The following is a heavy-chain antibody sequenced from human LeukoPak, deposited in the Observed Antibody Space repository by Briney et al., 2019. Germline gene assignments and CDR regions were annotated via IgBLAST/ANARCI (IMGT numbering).Heavy chain of an antibody. V-gene: IGHV4-59*01. CDR1: GGSISSYY. CDR2: IYYSGST. Sequence: SETLPLTCTVSGGSISSYYWSWIRQPPGKGLEWIGYIYYSGSTNYNPSLKSRVTISVDTSKNQFSLKLSSVTAADTAVYYCARVVSTDPITMVRGVKRDYWGQGTLVTVSS. CDR3: ARVVSTDPITMVRGVKRDY. D-gene: IGHD3-10*01. J-gene: IGHJ4*02.